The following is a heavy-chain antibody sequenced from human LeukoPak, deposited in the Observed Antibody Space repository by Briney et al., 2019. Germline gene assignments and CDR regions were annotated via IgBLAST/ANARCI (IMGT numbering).Heavy chain of an antibody. CDR2: IYYSGST. CDR1: GGSISGSSYY. D-gene: IGHD3-10*01. V-gene: IGHV4-39*07. J-gene: IGHJ4*02. Sequence: SETLSLTCTVSGGSISGSSYYWGWIRQPPGKGLEWIGSIYYSGSTYYNPSLKSRVTISLDKSKNQFSLELNSVTAADTALYYCSRGGDYRPPYWGQGTLVTVSS. CDR3: SRGGDYRPPY.